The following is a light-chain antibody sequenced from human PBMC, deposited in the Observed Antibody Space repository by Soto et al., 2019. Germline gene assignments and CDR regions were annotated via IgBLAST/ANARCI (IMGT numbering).Light chain of an antibody. CDR1: ERIYSAY. Sequence: EVVLTQPPGTLSLSRGERATLSCRASERIYSAYLGWYQQKPGQAPRLLIYAASTRATGIPDRFSGSGSGTDFTLTISRLEPEDFAVYYCQQYGSSPKTFGQGTKVDI. V-gene: IGKV3-20*01. J-gene: IGKJ1*01. CDR2: AAS. CDR3: QQYGSSPKT.